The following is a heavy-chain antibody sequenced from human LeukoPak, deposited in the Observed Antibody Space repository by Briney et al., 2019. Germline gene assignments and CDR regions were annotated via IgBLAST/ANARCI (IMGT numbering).Heavy chain of an antibody. CDR3: AIAERRSPIDY. D-gene: IGHD1-1*01. Sequence: GGSPRLSCAASGFTFSSYSMNWVRQAQGKGLEWVSSISSSSSYIYYADSVKGRFTISRDNAKNSVYLQLNSLRAEDAAVYYCAIAERRSPIDYWGQGTLVTVSS. V-gene: IGHV3-21*01. CDR2: ISSSSSYI. CDR1: GFTFSSYS. J-gene: IGHJ4*02.